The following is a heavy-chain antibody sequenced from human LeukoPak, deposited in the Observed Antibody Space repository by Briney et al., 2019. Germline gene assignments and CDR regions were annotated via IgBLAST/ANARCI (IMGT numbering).Heavy chain of an antibody. CDR3: ARLVGATRIDY. Sequence: PGGSLRLSCVASGFNVSNNYMSWVRQAPGKGLEWVSVIYSGGSTNYADSVKGRFIISRDNSKSTLFLQMNSLRAEDTAVYYCARLVGATRIDYWGQGTLVIVSS. V-gene: IGHV3-66*04. J-gene: IGHJ4*02. CDR2: IYSGGST. CDR1: GFNVSNNY. D-gene: IGHD1-26*01.